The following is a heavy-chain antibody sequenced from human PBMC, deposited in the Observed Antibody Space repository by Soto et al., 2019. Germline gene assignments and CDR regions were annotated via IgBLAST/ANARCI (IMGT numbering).Heavy chain of an antibody. CDR2: IDTSGTT. D-gene: IGHD3-16*01. Sequence: PSETLCVTCSVSGGSLTSNYVSWIRKSAGKGLEWIGRIDTSGTTNYNPSVKSRVTMSVAASQSQFSLNLSSVTAADTAVYYCARGPRGYVYYHGMDVGGQGTTVT. CDR3: ARGPRGYVYYHGMDV. CDR1: GGSLTSNY. J-gene: IGHJ6*02. V-gene: IGHV4-4*07.